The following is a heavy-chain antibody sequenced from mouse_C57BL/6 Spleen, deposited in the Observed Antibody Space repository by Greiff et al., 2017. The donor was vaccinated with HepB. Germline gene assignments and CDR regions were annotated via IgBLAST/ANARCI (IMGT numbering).Heavy chain of an antibody. J-gene: IGHJ2*01. CDR1: GYTFTDYN. V-gene: IGHV1-22*01. CDR3: ARFYDGYYNFDY. CDR2: INPNNGGT. Sequence: EVQLQQSGPELVKPGASVKMSCKASGYTFTDYNMHWVKQSHGKSLEWIGYINPNNGGTSYNQKFKGKATLTVNKSSSTAYMELRSLTSDDSAVYYCARFYDGYYNFDYWGQGTTLTVSS. D-gene: IGHD2-3*01.